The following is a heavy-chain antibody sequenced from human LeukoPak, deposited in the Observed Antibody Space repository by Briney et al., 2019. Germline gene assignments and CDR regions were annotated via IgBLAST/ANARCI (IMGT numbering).Heavy chain of an antibody. V-gene: IGHV4-30-4*01. D-gene: IGHD2-15*01. CDR3: ARDKRDRSRGYCSGGSCYSNGMDV. CDR2: TYYSGST. CDR1: GGSISSGDYD. J-gene: IGHJ6*02. Sequence: SETLSLTCTVSGGSISSGDYDWSWIRQPPGKGLEWIGYTYYSGSTYYNPSLKSRVTISVDTSKNQFSLKLSSVTAADTAVYYCARDKRDRSRGYCSGGSCYSNGMDVWGQGTTVTVSS.